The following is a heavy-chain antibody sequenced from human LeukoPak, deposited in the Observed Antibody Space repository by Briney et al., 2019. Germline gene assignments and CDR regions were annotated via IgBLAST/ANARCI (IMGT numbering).Heavy chain of an antibody. D-gene: IGHD4-17*01. CDR1: GFTFSSYA. V-gene: IGHV3-48*02. Sequence: GGSLRLSCAASGFTFSSYAMSWVRQAPGKGLEWVSYISGSSSRINYADSVKGRFTISRDNAKNSLYLQMNSLRDEDTAVYYCARDRSDYGDYFDYWGQGTLVTVSS. CDR3: ARDRSDYGDYFDY. J-gene: IGHJ4*02. CDR2: ISGSSSRI.